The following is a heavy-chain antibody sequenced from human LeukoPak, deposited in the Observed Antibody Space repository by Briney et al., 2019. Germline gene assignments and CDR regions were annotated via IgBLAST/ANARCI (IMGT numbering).Heavy chain of an antibody. V-gene: IGHV3-30*02. CDR1: GFTFRIHV. CDR2: IRSDGSDT. J-gene: IGHJ4*02. Sequence: GGSLRLSCAASGFTFRIHVMHWVRQAPGEGLEWVAFIRSDGSDTYYADSVKGRFTISRDNSKNTLYLQMNSLRSEDTGVYYCAKDSSATFYSDFNFDYWGQGTPVTVSS. D-gene: IGHD4-11*01. CDR3: AKDSSATFYSDFNFDY.